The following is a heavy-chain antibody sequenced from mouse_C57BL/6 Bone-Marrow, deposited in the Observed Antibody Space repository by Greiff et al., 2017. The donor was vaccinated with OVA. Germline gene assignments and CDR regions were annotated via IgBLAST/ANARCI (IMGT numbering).Heavy chain of an antibody. D-gene: IGHD1-1*01. V-gene: IGHV1-50*01. J-gene: IGHJ3*01. CDR2: IDPSDSYT. CDR1: GYTFTSYW. Sequence: QVQLQQPGAELVKPGASVKLSCKASGYTFTSYWMQWVKQRPGQGLEWIGEIDPSDSYTNYNQKFKGKATVTVDTSSSTAYMQLSSLTSEDSAVYYCARRGYYGSSPFAYWGQGTLVTVSA. CDR3: ARRGYYGSSPFAY.